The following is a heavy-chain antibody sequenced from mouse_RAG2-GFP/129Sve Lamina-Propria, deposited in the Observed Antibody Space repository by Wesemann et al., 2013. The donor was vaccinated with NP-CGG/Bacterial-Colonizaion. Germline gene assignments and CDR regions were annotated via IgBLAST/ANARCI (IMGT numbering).Heavy chain of an antibody. D-gene: IGHD2-1*01. Sequence: GAELVRPGASVKLSCKASGYTFTDYYINWVKQRPGQGLEWIARIYPGSGNTYYNEKFKGKATLTVDKSSSTAYMQLSSLTSEDSAVYYCARGYYPFAYWGQGTLVTVSA. V-gene: IGHV1-76*01. CDR1: GYTFTDYY. CDR2: IYPGSGNT. CDR3: ARGYYPFAY. J-gene: IGHJ3*01.